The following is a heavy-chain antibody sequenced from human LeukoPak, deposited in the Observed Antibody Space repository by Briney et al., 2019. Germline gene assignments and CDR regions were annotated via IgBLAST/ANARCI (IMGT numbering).Heavy chain of an antibody. Sequence: IPGGSLRLSCAASGFTFTTYSMNWVRQAPGKGLEWVSSIGTSSTYIYYADSVRGRFTISRDNAKNSVFLQMTSLRAEDTAVYYCTRDGGPYSSGLALFDWGRGTLVTVSS. CDR3: TRDGGPYSSGLALFD. V-gene: IGHV3-21*01. CDR1: GFTFTTYS. D-gene: IGHD6-19*01. J-gene: IGHJ4*02. CDR2: IGTSSTYI.